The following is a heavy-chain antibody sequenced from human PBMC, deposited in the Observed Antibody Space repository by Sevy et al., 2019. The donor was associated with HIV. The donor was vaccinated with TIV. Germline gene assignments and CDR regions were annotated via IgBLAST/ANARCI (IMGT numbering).Heavy chain of an antibody. D-gene: IGHD6-13*01. CDR1: GGSISSDSYY. Sequence: SETLSLTCTVSGGSISSDSYYWSWIRQPAGKGLEWIGRIYISGNTNYNPSLKSRVTLSVDTSKNQFSLKVSSVTAADAAVYYCAAAAAQRGNWFDPWGQGTLVTVSS. V-gene: IGHV4-61*02. CDR3: AAAAAQRGNWFDP. CDR2: IYISGNT. J-gene: IGHJ5*02.